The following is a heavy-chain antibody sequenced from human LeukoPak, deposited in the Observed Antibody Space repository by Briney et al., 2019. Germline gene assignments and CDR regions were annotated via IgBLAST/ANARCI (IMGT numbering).Heavy chain of an antibody. J-gene: IGHJ5*02. CDR3: ARERGTIFGVVIPNWFDP. Sequence: PSETLSLTCTVSGDSINKYFWNWIRQPPGKGLEWVGYIYYSGSTNYNPSLKSRVTISVDTSKNQFSLKLSSVTAADTAVYYCARERGTIFGVVIPNWFDPWGQGTLVTVSS. CDR2: IYYSGST. CDR1: GDSINKYF. D-gene: IGHD3-3*01. V-gene: IGHV4-59*01.